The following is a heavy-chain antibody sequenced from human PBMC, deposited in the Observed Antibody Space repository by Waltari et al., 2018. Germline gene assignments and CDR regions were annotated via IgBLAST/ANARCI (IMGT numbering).Heavy chain of an antibody. D-gene: IGHD6-19*01. CDR2: ISYDGSNK. J-gene: IGHJ4*02. CDR3: AKDLCTDSSGCPHDY. CDR1: GFTFSSYG. V-gene: IGHV3-30*18. Sequence: QVQLVESGGGVVQPGRSLRLSCAASGFTFSSYGMHWVRQAQGKGLEWVAVISYDGSNKYYADSVKGRFTISRDNSKNTLYLQMNILRAEDTAVYYCAKDLCTDSSGCPHDYWGQGTLVTVSS.